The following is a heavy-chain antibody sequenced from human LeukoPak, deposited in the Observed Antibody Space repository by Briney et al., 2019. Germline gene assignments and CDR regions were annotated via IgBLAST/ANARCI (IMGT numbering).Heavy chain of an antibody. V-gene: IGHV4-39*07. D-gene: IGHD5-18*01. CDR2: INHSGST. CDR3: ARGKQWIRAFDI. CDR1: GGSISSSSYY. J-gene: IGHJ3*02. Sequence: PSETLSLTCTVSGGSISSSSYYWGWIRQPPGKGLEWIGEINHSGSTNYNPSLKSRVTISVDTSKNQFSLKLSSVTAADTAVYYCARGKQWIRAFDIWGQGTMVTVSS.